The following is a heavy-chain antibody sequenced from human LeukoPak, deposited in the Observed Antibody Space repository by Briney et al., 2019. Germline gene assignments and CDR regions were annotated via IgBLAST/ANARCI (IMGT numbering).Heavy chain of an antibody. CDR3: ARDFAMDV. CDR1: GFTLSSYA. CDR2: INTSNSTI. Sequence: GGSLRLSCAVSGFTLSSYAMSWVRQAPGKGLEWISYINTSNSTIYYANSVKGRFSISRDNAKSSMYLQMYSLRDEDTAVYYCARDFAMDVWGQGTTVTVSS. J-gene: IGHJ6*02. V-gene: IGHV3-48*02.